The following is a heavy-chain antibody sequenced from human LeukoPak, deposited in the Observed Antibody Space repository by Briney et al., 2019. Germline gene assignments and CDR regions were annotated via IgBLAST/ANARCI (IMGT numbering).Heavy chain of an antibody. J-gene: IGHJ6*02. Sequence: GGSLRLSCAASGFTFSSYWMHWVRQAPGKGLEWVANINQDGSMKNYVDSVKGRFTISRDNAENSLYLQMNSLRAEDTAVYYCARDWRSGLDVWGQGTTVTVSS. CDR3: ARDWRSGLDV. CDR2: INQDGSMK. D-gene: IGHD3-3*01. V-gene: IGHV3-7*05. CDR1: GFTFSSYW.